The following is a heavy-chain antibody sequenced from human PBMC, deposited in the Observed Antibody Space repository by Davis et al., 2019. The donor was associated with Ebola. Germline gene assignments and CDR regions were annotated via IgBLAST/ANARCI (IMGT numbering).Heavy chain of an antibody. V-gene: IGHV3-48*02. D-gene: IGHD2-15*01. Sequence: GESLKISCAASGFTFSSYSMNWVRQAPGKGLEWVSYISSSSSTIYYADSVKGRFTISRDNAKNSLFLQMNSLRDEDTAVYYCVRGRGYCNGGSCYLDVWGQGTTVTVSS. J-gene: IGHJ6*02. CDR3: VRGRGYCNGGSCYLDV. CDR1: GFTFSSYS. CDR2: ISSSSSTI.